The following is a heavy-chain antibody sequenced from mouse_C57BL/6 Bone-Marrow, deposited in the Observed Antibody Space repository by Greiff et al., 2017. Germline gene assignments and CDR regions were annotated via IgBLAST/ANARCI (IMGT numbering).Heavy chain of an antibody. CDR1: GYTFTTYP. Sequence: VQLQESGAELVKPGASVKMSCKASGYTFTTYPIEWMKQNHGKSLEWIGNFHPDNDDTKYNEKFKGKATLTVDKSSSSVYLELSRLTSDDAAVXYCARGGNGGGYYFDYWGQGTTLTGSS. CDR2: FHPDNDDT. CDR3: ARGGNGGGYYFDY. D-gene: IGHD1-1*02. J-gene: IGHJ2*01. V-gene: IGHV1-47*01.